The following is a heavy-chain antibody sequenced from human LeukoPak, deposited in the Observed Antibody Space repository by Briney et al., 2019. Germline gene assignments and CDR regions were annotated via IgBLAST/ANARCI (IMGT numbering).Heavy chain of an antibody. D-gene: IGHD1-1*01. V-gene: IGHV4-39*07. J-gene: IGHJ4*02. CDR3: ARLLDPTFYFDY. CDR2: IYHSGST. CDR1: GGSISSSSYY. Sequence: SETLSLTCTVSGGSISSSSYYWGWIRQPPGKGLEWIGSIYHSGSTYYNPSLKSRVTISVDTSKNQFSLKLSSVTAADTAVYYCARLLDPTFYFDYWGQGTLVTVSS.